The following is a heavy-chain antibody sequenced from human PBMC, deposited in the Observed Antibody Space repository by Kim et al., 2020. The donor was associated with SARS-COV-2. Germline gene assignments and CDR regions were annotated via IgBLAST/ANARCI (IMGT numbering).Heavy chain of an antibody. CDR3: ARGTRGLKWWWFDP. D-gene: IGHD1-1*01. V-gene: IGHV1-69*04. CDR1: GGTFSSYA. J-gene: IGHJ5*02. Sequence: SVKVSCKASGGTFSSYAISWVRQAPGQGLEWMGRIIPILGIANYAQKFQGRVTITADKSTSTAYKELSSLRSEDTAVYYCARGTRGLKWWWFDPWGQGTLVTVSS. CDR2: IIPILGIA.